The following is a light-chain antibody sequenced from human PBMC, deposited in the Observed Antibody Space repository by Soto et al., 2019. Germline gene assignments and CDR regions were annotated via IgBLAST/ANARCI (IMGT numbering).Light chain of an antibody. J-gene: IGKJ1*01. V-gene: IGKV3-20*01. CDR2: GAS. CDR1: QSVISSY. CDR3: HQYCAAPWT. Sequence: VLTQSPDTLSLSPGDRATLSCRASQSVISSYLAWYQQKPGQAPSLLIYGASSRDTGIPDRFSGSASGADFTLTISRLEPEDFAVYYCHQYCAAPWTFGQGTKVEIK.